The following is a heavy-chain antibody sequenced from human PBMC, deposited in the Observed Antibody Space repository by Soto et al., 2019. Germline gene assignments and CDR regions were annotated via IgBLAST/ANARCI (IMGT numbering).Heavy chain of an antibody. J-gene: IGHJ5*02. Sequence: QVQLVQSGAEVKKPGSSVKVSCKASGGTFSSYTISWVRQAPGQGLEWMGRIIPILGIANYAQKFQGRVTITADKSTSTAYMELSSLRSEDTAVYYCARGSGGRQQLAKNWFDPWGQGTLVTVSS. CDR1: GGTFSSYT. CDR3: ARGSGGRQQLAKNWFDP. D-gene: IGHD6-13*01. V-gene: IGHV1-69*02. CDR2: IIPILGIA.